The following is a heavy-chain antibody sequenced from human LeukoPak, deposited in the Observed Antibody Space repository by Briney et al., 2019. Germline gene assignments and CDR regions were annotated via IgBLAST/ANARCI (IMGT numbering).Heavy chain of an antibody. CDR3: ARDRRGDGYAGY. CDR1: GGTFSSYA. CDR2: IIPIFGTA. V-gene: IGHV1-69*01. Sequence: SVRVSCKASGGTFSSYAISWVRQAPGQGLEWMGGIIPIFGTANYAQKFQGRVTITADESTSTAYMELSSLRSEDTAVYYCARDRRGDGYAGYWGQGTLVTVSS. D-gene: IGHD5-12*01. J-gene: IGHJ4*02.